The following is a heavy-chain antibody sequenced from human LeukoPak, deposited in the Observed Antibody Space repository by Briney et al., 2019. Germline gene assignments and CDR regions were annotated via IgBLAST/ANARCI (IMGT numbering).Heavy chain of an antibody. Sequence: GGSLRLSCAASGFAFSSYAMSWVRQASGKGLEWVSAISGSGGSTYYADSVKGRFTISRDNSKNTLYLQMNSLRAEDTAVYCCAKDHPAAAGTFDYWGQGTLVTVSS. CDR2: ISGSGGST. D-gene: IGHD6-13*01. V-gene: IGHV3-23*01. CDR3: AKDHPAAAGTFDY. CDR1: GFAFSSYA. J-gene: IGHJ4*02.